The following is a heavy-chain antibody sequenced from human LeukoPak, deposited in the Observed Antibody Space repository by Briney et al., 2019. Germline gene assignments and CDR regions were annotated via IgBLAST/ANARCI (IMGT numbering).Heavy chain of an antibody. Sequence: SGPTLVNPTQTLTLTCTFSGFSLSTSGMCVSLIRQPPGKALEWLARIYWDDDKYYSTSLKTRPTISKDTSKNQVVLTMIKMDPVDTATYHCARTTATMITHYYYYYMDVWGKGTTVTVSS. CDR3: ARTTATMITHYYYYYMDV. CDR1: GFSLSTSGMC. D-gene: IGHD3-16*01. J-gene: IGHJ6*03. CDR2: IYWDDDK. V-gene: IGHV2-70*11.